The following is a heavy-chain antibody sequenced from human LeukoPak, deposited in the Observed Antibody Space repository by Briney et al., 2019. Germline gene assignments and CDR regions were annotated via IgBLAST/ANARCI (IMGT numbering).Heavy chain of an antibody. D-gene: IGHD3-10*01. Sequence: GGSLRLSCVASGFTFSDYSMNWDRQAPGKGLEWVSSISRSSTYIYYAESVKGRFTISRDNAKNSLYLQMNSLRAEDTAVYYCARDGHYGSGSYVDYWGQGTLVTVSS. CDR1: GFTFSDYS. CDR3: ARDGHYGSGSYVDY. J-gene: IGHJ4*02. CDR2: ISRSSTYI. V-gene: IGHV3-21*01.